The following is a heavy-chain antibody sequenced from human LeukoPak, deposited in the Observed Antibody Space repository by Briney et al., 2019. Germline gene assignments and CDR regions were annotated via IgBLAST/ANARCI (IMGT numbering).Heavy chain of an antibody. CDR3: ARELTSSSCFDP. D-gene: IGHD6-13*01. J-gene: IGHJ5*02. Sequence: GGSLRLSCAASGFTFSNYGMSWVRQAPGKGLEWVSAISGTGVGTYYADSVKGRFTISRDNSKNTLYLQMNSLRAEDTAVYYCARELTSSSCFDPWGQGTLVTVSS. CDR1: GFTFSNYG. CDR2: ISGTGVGT. V-gene: IGHV3-23*01.